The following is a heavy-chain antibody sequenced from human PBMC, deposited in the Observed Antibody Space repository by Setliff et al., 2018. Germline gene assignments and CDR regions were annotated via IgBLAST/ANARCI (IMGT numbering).Heavy chain of an antibody. D-gene: IGHD3-22*01. CDR2: VYYSGNT. V-gene: IGHV4-39*07. J-gene: IGHJ4*02. CDR3: ARYDSSGYSENYYFDY. CDR1: GGSISTTDYY. Sequence: ETLSLTCTVSGGSISTTDYYWGWIRQPPGKGLEWIGCVYYSGNTYYSPSLKSRVTMFVDTSKNQFSLMLYSVAAADTAIYYCARYDSSGYSENYYFDYWGQGTLVTVSS.